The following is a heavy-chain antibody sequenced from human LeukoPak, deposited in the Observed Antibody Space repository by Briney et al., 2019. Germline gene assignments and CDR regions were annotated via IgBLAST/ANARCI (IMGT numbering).Heavy chain of an antibody. J-gene: IGHJ4*02. Sequence: ASVKVSCKASEYTFTDYAINWVRQAPGQRLEWMGWINAGNGNTRYSQRFQGRVTITRDTSASTAYMELSSLTSEDTAVYYCARGRWSATTASYYLDFWGQGTLVTVSS. D-gene: IGHD5-24*01. V-gene: IGHV1-3*01. CDR2: INAGNGNT. CDR3: ARGRWSATTASYYLDF. CDR1: EYTFTDYA.